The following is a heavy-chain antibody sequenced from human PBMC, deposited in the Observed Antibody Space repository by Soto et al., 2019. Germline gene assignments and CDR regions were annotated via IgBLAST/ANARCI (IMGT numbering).Heavy chain of an antibody. Sequence: ASVKVSCKASGYTFTSYAMHWVRQAPGQRLGWMGWINAGNGNTKYSQKFQGRVTITRDTSASTAYMELSSLRSEDTAVYYCARAGIVVVPAAYYYYGMDVWGQGTTVTVSS. D-gene: IGHD2-2*01. V-gene: IGHV1-3*01. J-gene: IGHJ6*02. CDR2: INAGNGNT. CDR3: ARAGIVVVPAAYYYYGMDV. CDR1: GYTFTSYA.